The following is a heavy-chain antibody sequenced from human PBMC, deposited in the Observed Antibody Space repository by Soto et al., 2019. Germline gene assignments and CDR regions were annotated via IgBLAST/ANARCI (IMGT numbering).Heavy chain of an antibody. J-gene: IGHJ6*02. CDR1: GFSFGDYA. D-gene: IGHD5-18*01. CDR3: ARYTYTARYSYYGMDV. Sequence: PGGSLRLSCRTSGFSFGDYAMCWFRQAPGKGLEWVGVVRSKAFGGTTDYAASVKGRFDISRDDSKSIAYLQMNSVTTEDTAIYFCARYTYTARYSYYGMDVWGHGTKVTVSS. V-gene: IGHV3-49*03. CDR2: VRSKAFGGTT.